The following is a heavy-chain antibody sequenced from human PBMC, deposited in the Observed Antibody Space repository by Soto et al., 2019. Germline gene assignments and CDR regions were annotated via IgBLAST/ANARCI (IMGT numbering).Heavy chain of an antibody. CDR3: ARGDPHNYYYYGMDV. V-gene: IGHV4-31*03. D-gene: IGHD2-21*02. CDR1: RGSISSGVYY. CDR2: IYYSGTT. J-gene: IGHJ6*02. Sequence: SETLSLTCTVSRGSISSGVYYWTWIRQHPGKGLEWIGYIYYSGTTFYNPSLESRVTISVDTSKNQFSLQLSSVTAADTAVYYCARGDPHNYYYYGMDVWGQGTTVTVSS.